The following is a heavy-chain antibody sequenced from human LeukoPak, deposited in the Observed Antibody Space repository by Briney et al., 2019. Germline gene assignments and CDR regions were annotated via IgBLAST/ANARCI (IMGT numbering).Heavy chain of an antibody. Sequence: SETLSLTCAVSGGSISSSSYYWGWIRQPPGRGLEWIGSIDYSGSPCYRPSLKSRATISVDTSKRQFSLKLSSVTAADTAVYYCARETNDYFDSSACMDVWGQGTTVTVSS. D-gene: IGHD3-22*01. CDR3: ARETNDYFDSSACMDV. J-gene: IGHJ6*02. V-gene: IGHV4-39*07. CDR2: IDYSGSP. CDR1: GGSISSSSYY.